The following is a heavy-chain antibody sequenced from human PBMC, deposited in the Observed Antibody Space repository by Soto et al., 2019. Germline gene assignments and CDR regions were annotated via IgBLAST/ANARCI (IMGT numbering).Heavy chain of an antibody. CDR3: ARELIQYSIYGWFDP. Sequence: SETLSLTCTVSGGSISSGGYYWSWIRQHPGKGLEWIGYIYYSGSTYYNPSLKSRVTISVDTSKNQFSLKLSSVTAADTAVYYCARELIQYSIYGWFDPWGQGTLVTVSS. CDR2: IYYSGST. J-gene: IGHJ5*02. D-gene: IGHD4-4*01. V-gene: IGHV4-31*03. CDR1: GGSISSGGYY.